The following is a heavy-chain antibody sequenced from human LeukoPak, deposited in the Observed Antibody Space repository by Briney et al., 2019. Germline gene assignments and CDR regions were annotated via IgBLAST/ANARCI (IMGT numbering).Heavy chain of an antibody. CDR2: IYYSGST. J-gene: IGHJ4*02. CDR3: ARAFDNGGNSVADYFDY. D-gene: IGHD4-23*01. V-gene: IGHV4-31*03. CDR1: GGSITSGGYY. Sequence: PSETLSLTCIVSGGSITSGGYYWSWIRQHPGKGLEWIGYIYYSGSTYYNPSLKSRVTISVDTSKNHFSLKLNSVTAADTAVYYCARAFDNGGNSVADYFDYWGQGTLVTVSS.